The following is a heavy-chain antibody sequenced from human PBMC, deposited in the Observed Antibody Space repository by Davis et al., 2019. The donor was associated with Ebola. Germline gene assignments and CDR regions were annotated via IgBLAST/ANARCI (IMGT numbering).Heavy chain of an antibody. J-gene: IGHJ4*02. CDR2: IYPGYSDT. D-gene: IGHD3-10*01. V-gene: IGHV5-51*01. CDR1: GYSFTSYW. CDR3: ARGPRSYFRAGGDDY. Sequence: GESLKISCKGSGYSFTSYWIGWLRQMPGKGLEWMGIIYPGYSDTRYSPSFQGQVTISVDKSINTAYLQWSSLKASDTAMYYCARGPRSYFRAGGDDYWGQGTLVTVSS.